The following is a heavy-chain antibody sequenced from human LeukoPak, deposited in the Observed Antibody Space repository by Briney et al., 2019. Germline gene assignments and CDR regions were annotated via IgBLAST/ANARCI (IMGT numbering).Heavy chain of an antibody. J-gene: IGHJ5*02. V-gene: IGHV4-39*01. CDR1: SGSIISDTYY. CDR3: ARSIGVIYTVGGFDP. Sequence: SETLSLTCTVSSGSIISDTYYWGWIRQPPGKRLEWIGSIYYTGSSYYNMSLKSRVTMSVDTSKNQFSLKVTSVTAADTAVYYCARSIGVIYTVGGFDPWGQGTLVTVSS. D-gene: IGHD3-3*01. CDR2: IYYTGSS.